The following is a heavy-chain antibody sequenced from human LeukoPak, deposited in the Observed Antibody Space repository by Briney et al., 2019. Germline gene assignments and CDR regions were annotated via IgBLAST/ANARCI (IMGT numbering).Heavy chain of an antibody. J-gene: IGHJ4*02. Sequence: SETLSLTCTVYGVSFSDYYWSWIRQPPGKGLAWIEEINHSGTTNYNPSLKSRVTISVDTSKNQFSLKLSSVTAAETAVYYCARSQYPRHSLKIFGVVKSSRGYYFDYWGQGTLVTVSS. CDR3: ARSQYPRHSLKIFGVVKSSRGYYFDY. D-gene: IGHD3-3*01. CDR2: INHSGTT. CDR1: GVSFSDYY. V-gene: IGHV4-34*01.